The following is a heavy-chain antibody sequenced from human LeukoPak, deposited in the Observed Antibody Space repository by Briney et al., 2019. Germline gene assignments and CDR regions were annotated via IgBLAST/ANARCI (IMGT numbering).Heavy chain of an antibody. CDR2: IQFDGTGK. J-gene: IGHJ1*01. CDR1: GFPFTNYG. Sequence: GGSLRLSCAASGFPFTNYGMHWVRQAPGKGLEWVAFIQFDGTGKYYADSVKGRFTISRDNSKNTLYLRMNSLRAEDTAVYYCAEIELGIQLWEYFQNWGQGTLVTVSS. CDR3: AEIELGIQLWEYFQN. V-gene: IGHV3-30*02. D-gene: IGHD5-18*01.